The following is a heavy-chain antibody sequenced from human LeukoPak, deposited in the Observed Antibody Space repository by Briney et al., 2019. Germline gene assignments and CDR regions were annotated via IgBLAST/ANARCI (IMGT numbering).Heavy chain of an antibody. CDR2: IYYGGST. CDR3: ARVTMRRPYNWFDP. CDR1: GGSISSSSYY. J-gene: IGHJ5*02. Sequence: SETLSLTCTVSGGSISSSSYYWGWIRQPPGKGLEWIGSIYYGGSTYYNPSLKSRVTISVDTSKNQFSLKLSSVTAADTAVYYCARVTMRRPYNWFDPWGQGTLVTVSS. D-gene: IGHD3-3*01. V-gene: IGHV4-39*07.